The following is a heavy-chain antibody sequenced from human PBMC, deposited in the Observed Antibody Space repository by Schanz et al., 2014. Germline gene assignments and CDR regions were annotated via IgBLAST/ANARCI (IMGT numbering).Heavy chain of an antibody. D-gene: IGHD7-27*01. CDR1: GFIFNDYY. CDR2: ISRDGTTS. Sequence: QVQLVESGGGLVKPGGSLRLSCAASGFIFNDYYMNWIRQAPGKRLEWLSYISRDGTTSDYADSVKCRFTISRDNAKKSMYLERTSMRGEDTAVYYCARENLNWEAFDIWGQGTVVTVSS. J-gene: IGHJ3*02. V-gene: IGHV3-11*01. CDR3: ARENLNWEAFDI.